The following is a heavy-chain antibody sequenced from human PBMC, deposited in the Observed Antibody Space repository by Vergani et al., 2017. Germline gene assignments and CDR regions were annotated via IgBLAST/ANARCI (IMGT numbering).Heavy chain of an antibody. D-gene: IGHD2-15*01. V-gene: IGHV1-2*02. CDR2: INPNSGGT. J-gene: IGHJ4*02. CDR1: GYNFTDFY. Sequence: QVQLVQSGAEVKKPGASVKVSCKTSGYNFTDFYVHWVRQAPGQGLEWLGWINPNSGGTNYAETFQGRVTMTRDTSISTAYVELSSLRSEDTAVYYCARDADESGVAYWGQGTLVTVSS. CDR3: ARDADESGVAY.